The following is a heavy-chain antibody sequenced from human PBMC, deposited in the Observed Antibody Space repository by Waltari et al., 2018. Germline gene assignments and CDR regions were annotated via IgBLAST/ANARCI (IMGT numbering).Heavy chain of an antibody. D-gene: IGHD2-15*01. CDR3: VRDLRWAFDI. CDR2: INPDGSAK. J-gene: IGHJ3*02. Sequence: EVQVVESGGGLVQPGGSLRLSCEASGFTFSNSWMNWVRQAPGKGLEWVANINPDGSAKTYVDSVKGRFTISRDNAKNSLYLPMNSLRAEDTAVYYCVRDLRWAFDIWGQGTMVTVSA. CDR1: GFTFSNSW. V-gene: IGHV3-7*01.